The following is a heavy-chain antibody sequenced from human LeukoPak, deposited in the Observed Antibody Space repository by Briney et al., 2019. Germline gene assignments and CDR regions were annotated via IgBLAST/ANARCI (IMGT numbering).Heavy chain of an antibody. CDR1: GGTFSRYA. V-gene: IGHV1-69*13. CDR3: ARSGAYSSSSGVFDY. Sequence: SVTVSCKASGGTFSRYAISWVRQAPGQGLEWMGGIIPIFGTANYAQKFQGRVTITADESTSTAYMELSSLRSEDTAVYYCARSGAYSSSSGVFDYWGQGTLVTVSS. D-gene: IGHD6-6*01. CDR2: IIPIFGTA. J-gene: IGHJ4*02.